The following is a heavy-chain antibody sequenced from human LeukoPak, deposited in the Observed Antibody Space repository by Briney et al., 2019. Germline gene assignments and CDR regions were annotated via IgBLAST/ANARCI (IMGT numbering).Heavy chain of an antibody. D-gene: IGHD4-17*01. CDR3: ARAPPHYGDSCFDY. CDR2: ISSSSSTI. Sequence: GGSLRLSCAASGFTFSSYSMNWVRQAPGKGLEWVSSISSSSSTIYYADSVKGRFTTSRGNAKKSLYLQMNSLRAEDTAVYYCARAPPHYGDSCFDYWGQGTLVTVSS. CDR1: GFTFSSYS. J-gene: IGHJ4*02. V-gene: IGHV3-48*01.